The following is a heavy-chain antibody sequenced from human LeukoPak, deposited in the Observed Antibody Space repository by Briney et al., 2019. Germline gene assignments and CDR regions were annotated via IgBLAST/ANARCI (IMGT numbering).Heavy chain of an antibody. CDR1: GFTFSSYS. V-gene: IGHV3-21*01. D-gene: IGHD6-13*01. Sequence: PGGSLRLSCAASGFTFSSYSMNWVRQAPGKGLEWVSSISSSSSYIYYADSVKGRFTISRDNAKNSLYLQMNSLRAEDTAVYYCARDPGYSSSWTWELDHPWGQGTLVTVSS. J-gene: IGHJ5*02. CDR3: ARDPGYSSSWTWELDHP. CDR2: ISSSSSYI.